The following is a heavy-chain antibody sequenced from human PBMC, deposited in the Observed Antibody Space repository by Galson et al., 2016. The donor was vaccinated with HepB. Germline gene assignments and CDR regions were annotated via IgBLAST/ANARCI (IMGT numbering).Heavy chain of an antibody. CDR3: ARHTSMGYNSGLWWDY. J-gene: IGHJ4*01. CDR1: GSSFSRYW. Sequence: QSGAEVKKPGESLKISCKGSGSSFSRYWIGWVRQMPGKGLEWMGIIYPGDSDTRYSPSFQGQVTISADKSISTAYLQWSSLKASDTAVYYGARHTSMGYNSGLWWDYWGHGTLVTVSS. V-gene: IGHV5-51*01. CDR2: IYPGDSDT. D-gene: IGHD1-1*01.